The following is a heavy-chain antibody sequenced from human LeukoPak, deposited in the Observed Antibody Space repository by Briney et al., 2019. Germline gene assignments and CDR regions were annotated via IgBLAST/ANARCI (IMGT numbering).Heavy chain of an antibody. Sequence: SETLSLTCTVSGGSISNYYWSWIRQPPGKGLEWIGEINHSGSTNYNPSLKSRVTISVDTSKNQFSLKLSSVTAADTAVYYCARGGGSHYYWGQGTLVTVSS. CDR3: ARGGGSHYY. J-gene: IGHJ4*02. CDR1: GGSISNYY. CDR2: INHSGST. V-gene: IGHV4-34*01. D-gene: IGHD1-26*01.